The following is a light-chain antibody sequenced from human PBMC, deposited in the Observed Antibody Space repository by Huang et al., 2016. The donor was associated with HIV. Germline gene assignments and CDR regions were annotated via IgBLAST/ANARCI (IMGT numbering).Light chain of an antibody. CDR3: QQYDNFST. J-gene: IGKJ2*01. V-gene: IGKV1-5*03. Sequence: DIQMTQSHSTLSVSVGDRVTITSRASQGISDWVAWYQQKAGKAPKLLIYKASNLEDGVPSIFSGSGSGTEFTLSISSLQPDDFATYYCQQYDNFSTFAQGTKLEIQ. CDR2: KAS. CDR1: QGISDW.